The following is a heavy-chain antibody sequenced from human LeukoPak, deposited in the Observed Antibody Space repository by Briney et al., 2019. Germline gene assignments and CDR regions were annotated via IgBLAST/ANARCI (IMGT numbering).Heavy chain of an antibody. Sequence: GGSLRLSRAASGLSHSRYEMNWVRQAPAKGLEGVSHISRNGAAIHYADSVRGRFTISRDNANNSLFLQMNSLRPDDTAVYYCAREGCGTASFHWYNDSFYTWGQGARVTVCS. J-gene: IGHJ3*02. D-gene: IGHD2-2*01. V-gene: IGHV3-48*03. CDR3: AREGCGTASFHWYNDSFYT. CDR1: GLSHSRYE. CDR2: ISRNGAAI.